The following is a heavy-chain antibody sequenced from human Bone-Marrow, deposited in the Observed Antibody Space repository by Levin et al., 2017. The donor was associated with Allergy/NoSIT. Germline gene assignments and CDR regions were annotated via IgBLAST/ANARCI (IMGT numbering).Heavy chain of an antibody. CDR2: ISWDGGST. CDR1: GFTFDDYS. V-gene: IGHV3-43*01. J-gene: IGHJ6*02. CDR3: AKTYVESTFQYYGLDA. D-gene: IGHD1-1*01. Sequence: GGSLRLSCAASGFTFDDYSMHWVRQAPGKGLEWVSLISWDGGSTFYADSVKGRFTISRDNSKNFLYLQMNSLRTEDTALYYCAKTYVESTFQYYGLDAWGQGTTVTVSS.